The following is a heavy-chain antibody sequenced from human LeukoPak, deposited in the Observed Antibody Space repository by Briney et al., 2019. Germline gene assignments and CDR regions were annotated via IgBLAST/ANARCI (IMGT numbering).Heavy chain of an antibody. J-gene: IGHJ5*02. CDR1: GFTFSSYA. CDR2: ISYDGSNK. Sequence: GGSLRLSCAASGFTFSSYAMHRVRQAPGKGLEWVAVISYDGSNKYYAGSVKGRFTISRDNSKNTLYLQMNSLRAEDTAVYYCARGLTYYDFWSGLDWFDPWGQGTLVTVSS. D-gene: IGHD3-3*01. V-gene: IGHV3-30-3*01. CDR3: ARGLTYYDFWSGLDWFDP.